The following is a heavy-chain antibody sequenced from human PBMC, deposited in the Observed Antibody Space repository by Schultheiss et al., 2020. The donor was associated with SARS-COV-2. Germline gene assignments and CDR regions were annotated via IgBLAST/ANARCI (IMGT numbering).Heavy chain of an antibody. CDR2: ISGSGGST. Sequence: SCKASGYTFSSYAMSWVRQAPGKGLEWVSAISGSGGSTYYADSVKGRFTISRGNSKNTLYLQMNSLRAEDTAVYYCAKGGGGNDAFDIWGQGTMVTVSS. J-gene: IGHJ3*02. D-gene: IGHD4-23*01. CDR3: AKGGGGNDAFDI. CDR1: GYTFSSYA. V-gene: IGHV3-23*01.